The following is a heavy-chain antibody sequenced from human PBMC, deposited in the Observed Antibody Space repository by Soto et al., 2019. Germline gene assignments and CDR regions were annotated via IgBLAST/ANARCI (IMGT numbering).Heavy chain of an antibody. V-gene: IGHV3-30*03. D-gene: IGHD6-13*01. CDR1: GFTFSSYG. J-gene: IGHJ6*02. Sequence: GGSLRLSCAASGFTFSSYGMHWVRQAPGKGLEWVVVISDDGSNKYYADSVKGRFTISRDNSKNTLYLQMNSLRAEDTAVYYCARDLVPMGGTAGTSYYYYYGMDVWGQGTTVTVSS. CDR3: ARDLVPMGGTAGTSYYYYYGMDV. CDR2: ISDDGSNK.